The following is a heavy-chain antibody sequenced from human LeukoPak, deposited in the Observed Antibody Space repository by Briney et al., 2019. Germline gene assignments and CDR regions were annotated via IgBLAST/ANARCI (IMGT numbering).Heavy chain of an antibody. V-gene: IGHV3-11*01. Sequence: PGGSLRLSCAASGFTFSDYYMSWIRQAPGKGLEWVSYISSSGSTIYYADSVKGRFTISRDNAKNSLYLQMYYCARDLLGYNYHYMDVWGKGTTVTVSS. D-gene: IGHD3-10*01. J-gene: IGHJ6*03. CDR3: YMDV. CDR1: GFTFSDYY. CDR2: ISSSGSTI.